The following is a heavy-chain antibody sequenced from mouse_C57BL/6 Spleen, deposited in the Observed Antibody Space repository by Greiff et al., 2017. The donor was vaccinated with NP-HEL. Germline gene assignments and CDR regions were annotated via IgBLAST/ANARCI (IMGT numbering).Heavy chain of an antibody. CDR3: ARDSNYFDY. J-gene: IGHJ2*01. Sequence: LQESGPELVKPGASVKISCKASGYAFSSSWMNWVKQRPGKGLEWIGRIYPGDGDTNYNGKFKGKATLTADKSSSTAYMQLSSLTSEDSAVYFCARDSNYFDYWGQGTTLTVSS. D-gene: IGHD2-5*01. V-gene: IGHV1-82*01. CDR2: IYPGDGDT. CDR1: GYAFSSSW.